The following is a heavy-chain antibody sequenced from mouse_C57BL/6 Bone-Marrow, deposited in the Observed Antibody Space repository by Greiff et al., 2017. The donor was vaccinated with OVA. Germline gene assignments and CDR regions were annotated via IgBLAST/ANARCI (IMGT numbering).Heavy chain of an antibody. D-gene: IGHD2-12*01. V-gene: IGHV1-69*01. CDR2: IDPSDSYT. CDR3: ARSSYSNYGYFDV. Sequence: QVQLQQPGAELVMPGASVKLSCKASGYTFTSYWMHWVKQRPGQGLEWIGEIDPSDSYTNYNQKFKGKSTLTVDKSSSTAYMQLSSLTSEDSAVYYCARSSYSNYGYFDVWGTGTTVTVSS. J-gene: IGHJ1*03. CDR1: GYTFTSYW.